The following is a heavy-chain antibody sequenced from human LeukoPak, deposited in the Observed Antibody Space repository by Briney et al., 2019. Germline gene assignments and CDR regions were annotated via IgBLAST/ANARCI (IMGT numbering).Heavy chain of an antibody. CDR1: GFTFSSYA. V-gene: IGHV3-30-3*01. J-gene: IGHJ4*02. CDR2: ISYDGSNK. Sequence: HPGGSLRLSCAASGFTFSSYAMHWVRQAPGKGLEWVAVISYDGSNKYYADSVKGRFTISRDNSKNTLYLQMNSLRAEDTAVYYCARGGPAASFDYWGQGTLVTVSS. D-gene: IGHD2-2*01. CDR3: ARGGPAASFDY.